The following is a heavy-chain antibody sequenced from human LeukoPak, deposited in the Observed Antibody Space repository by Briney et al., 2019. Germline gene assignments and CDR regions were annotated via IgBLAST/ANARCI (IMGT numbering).Heavy chain of an antibody. J-gene: IGHJ4*02. D-gene: IGHD1-14*01. CDR2: IWYDGSNK. Sequence: GGSLRLSCAASGFTFSSYGMHWVRQAPGKGLEWVAVIWYDGSNKYYADSVKGRFTISRDNAKNSLYLQMNSLRAEDTAVYYCARSPVSRKLDYWGQGTLVTVSS. CDR3: ARSPVSRKLDY. V-gene: IGHV3-33*01. CDR1: GFTFSSYG.